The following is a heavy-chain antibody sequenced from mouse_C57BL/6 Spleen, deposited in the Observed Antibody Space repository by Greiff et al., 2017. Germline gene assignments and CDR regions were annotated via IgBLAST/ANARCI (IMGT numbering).Heavy chain of an antibody. V-gene: IGHV1-81*01. CDR2: IYPRSGNT. J-gene: IGHJ3*01. CDR1: GYTFTSYG. CDR3: AGGGSTSFAY. D-gene: IGHD5-1*01. Sequence: QVQLQQSGAELARPGASVKLSCKASGYTFTSYGISWVKQRTGQGLEWIGEIYPRSGNTYYNEKFKGKATLTADKSSSTAYMELRSLTSEDSAVYFCAGGGSTSFAYWGQGTLVTVSA.